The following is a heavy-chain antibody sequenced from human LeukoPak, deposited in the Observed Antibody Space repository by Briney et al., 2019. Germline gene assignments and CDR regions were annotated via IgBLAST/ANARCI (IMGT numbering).Heavy chain of an antibody. D-gene: IGHD2-8*01. V-gene: IGHV4-59*08. CDR1: GGSISSYY. CDR2: IYYSGST. CDR3: ARQNGAFDI. J-gene: IGHJ3*02. Sequence: SETLSLTCTVSGGSISSYYWSWIRQPPGKGLEWIGYIYYSGSTNYNPSLKSRVTISVDTSKNQFSLKLSSVTAGDTAVYYCARQNGAFDIWGQGTMVTVSS.